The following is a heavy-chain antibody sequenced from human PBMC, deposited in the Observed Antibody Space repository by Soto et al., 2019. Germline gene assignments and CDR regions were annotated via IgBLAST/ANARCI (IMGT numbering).Heavy chain of an antibody. CDR2: ISYDGSNK. V-gene: IGHV3-30*18. D-gene: IGHD3-10*01. Sequence: QVQLVESGGGVVQPGRSLRLSCAASGFTFSSYGMHWVRQAPGKGLEWVAVISYDGSNKYYADSVKGRFTISRDNSKNTLYLQMNSLRAEDTAVYYCAKDTIWFGELLPTPIDYWGQGTLVTVSS. J-gene: IGHJ4*02. CDR3: AKDTIWFGELLPTPIDY. CDR1: GFTFSSYG.